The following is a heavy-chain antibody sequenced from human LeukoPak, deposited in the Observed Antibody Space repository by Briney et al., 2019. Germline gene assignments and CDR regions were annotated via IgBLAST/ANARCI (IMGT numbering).Heavy chain of an antibody. Sequence: GGSLRLSCAASGFTVSSYSMNWGRQAPGKGLEWVSYISSSSSTIYYADSVKGRFTISRENAKNSLSLQMNSLTAEDTAVYYCARIVFGFWSGDHDYWGQGTLATVSS. CDR3: ARIVFGFWSGDHDY. CDR2: ISSSSSTI. V-gene: IGHV3-48*04. CDR1: GFTVSSYS. D-gene: IGHD3-3*01. J-gene: IGHJ4*02.